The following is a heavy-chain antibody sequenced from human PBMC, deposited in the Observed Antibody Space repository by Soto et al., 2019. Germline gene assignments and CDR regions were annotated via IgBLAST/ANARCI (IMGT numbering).Heavy chain of an antibody. Sequence: QITLKESGPTLVKPTQTLTLTCTFSGFSLSTSGVGVGWIRQPPGKALEWLALIYWDDDKRYSPSLKGRLTTTKDTSKNQVVLTMTNMDPVDTATYYCAHRLGSSGWYYLGWFDPWGQGTLVTVSS. J-gene: IGHJ5*02. V-gene: IGHV2-5*02. CDR1: GFSLSTSGVG. D-gene: IGHD6-19*01. CDR2: IYWDDDK. CDR3: AHRLGSSGWYYLGWFDP.